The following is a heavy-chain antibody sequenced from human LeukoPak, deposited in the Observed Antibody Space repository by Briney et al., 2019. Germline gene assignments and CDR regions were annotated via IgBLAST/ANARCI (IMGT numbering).Heavy chain of an antibody. Sequence: GESLKISCKGSGYSFITYRIGWVRQMPGKGLEWMGIIYPGDSDTRYSPSFQGQVTISADKSISTAYLQWSSLKASDTAMYYCACGGRDSSSWYNFDYWGQGTLVTVSS. CDR3: ACGGRDSSSWYNFDY. CDR2: IYPGDSDT. D-gene: IGHD6-13*01. J-gene: IGHJ4*02. CDR1: GYSFITYR. V-gene: IGHV5-51*01.